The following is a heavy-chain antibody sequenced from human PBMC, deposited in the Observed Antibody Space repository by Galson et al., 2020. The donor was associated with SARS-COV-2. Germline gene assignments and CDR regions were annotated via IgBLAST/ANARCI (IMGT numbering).Heavy chain of an antibody. V-gene: IGHV3-15*01. CDR3: TTDLFFSDPYGDSYYYYYYMDV. Sequence: GESLKISCAASGFTFSNAWMRWVRQAPGQGLEWVGRIKSKTHGGTTDYAAPVKGRVTISRDDSKNTLYLQMNSLKTEDTAVYYCTTDLFFSDPYGDSYYYYYYMDVWGKGTTVTVSS. D-gene: IGHD4-17*01. CDR2: IKSKTHGGTT. J-gene: IGHJ6*03. CDR1: GFTFSNAW.